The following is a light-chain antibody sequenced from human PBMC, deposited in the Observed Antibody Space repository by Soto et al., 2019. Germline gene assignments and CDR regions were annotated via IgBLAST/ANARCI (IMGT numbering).Light chain of an antibody. V-gene: IGLV2-14*01. J-gene: IGLJ3*02. CDR2: EVS. CDR1: SSDVGGYDY. Sequence: QSALTQPASVSGSPGQSITISCTGTSSDVGGYDYLSWYQQHPGKAPKLMIYEVSNRPSGVSNRFYGSKSGNTASLTISGLQAEDEADYYCSSYTSSSTLVVFGGGTKLTVL. CDR3: SSYTSSSTLVV.